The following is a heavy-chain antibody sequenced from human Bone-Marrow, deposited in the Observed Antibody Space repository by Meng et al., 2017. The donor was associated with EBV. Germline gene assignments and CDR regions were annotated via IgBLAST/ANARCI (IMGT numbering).Heavy chain of an antibody. J-gene: IGHJ5*02. Sequence: QRQLRESGPGLGKPSETPSLTCTFSGGSVSSGSYYWSWIRQPPGKGLEWIGYIYYSGSTNYNPSLKSRVTISVDTSKNQFSLKLSSVTAADTAVYYCARGSIVGVNWFDPWGQGTLVTVSS. D-gene: IGHD2-21*01. CDR1: GGSVSSGSYY. CDR3: ARGSIVGVNWFDP. V-gene: IGHV4-61*01. CDR2: IYYSGST.